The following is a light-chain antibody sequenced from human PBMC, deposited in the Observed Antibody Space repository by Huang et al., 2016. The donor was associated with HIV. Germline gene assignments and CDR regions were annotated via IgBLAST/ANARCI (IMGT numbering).Light chain of an antibody. CDR1: QSINTY. Sequence: DIQMTQSPSSLSTFVGDRVTITCRASQSINTYLNWYQQKPGQAPKFLIYAASSLQSGVPSMFSGSGSGTDFTLTINSLQPEDFATYYCQQNYNTPYTFGQGTKLEIK. CDR2: AAS. J-gene: IGKJ2*01. CDR3: QQNYNTPYT. V-gene: IGKV1-39*01.